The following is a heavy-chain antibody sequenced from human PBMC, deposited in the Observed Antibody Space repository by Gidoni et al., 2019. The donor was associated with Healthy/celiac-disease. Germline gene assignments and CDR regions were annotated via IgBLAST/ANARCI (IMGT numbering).Heavy chain of an antibody. CDR1: GFTFGDPA. D-gene: IGHD3-3*01. Sequence: EVQLVESGGGVVKPGRFLRLSCTASGFTFGDPAMCWFRQAPGKGLEWVGFIRSKAYGGTTEYAASVKGRFTISRDDSKSIAYLQMNSLKTEDTAVYYCTRDITIFGVDNYYGMDVWGQGTTVTVSS. CDR3: TRDITIFGVDNYYGMDV. CDR2: IRSKAYGGTT. J-gene: IGHJ6*02. V-gene: IGHV3-49*05.